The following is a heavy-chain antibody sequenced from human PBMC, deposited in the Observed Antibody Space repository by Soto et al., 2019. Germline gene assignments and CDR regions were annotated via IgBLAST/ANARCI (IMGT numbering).Heavy chain of an antibody. CDR3: AKEDYYDSPNAEYFQH. CDR2: ISYDGSNK. Sequence: LRLSCAASGFTFSSYGMHWVRQAPGKGLEWVAVISYDGSNKYYADSVKGRFTISRDNSKNTLYLQMNSLRAEDTAVYYCAKEDYYDSPNAEYFQHWGQGTLVTVSS. CDR1: GFTFSSYG. D-gene: IGHD3-22*01. J-gene: IGHJ1*01. V-gene: IGHV3-30*18.